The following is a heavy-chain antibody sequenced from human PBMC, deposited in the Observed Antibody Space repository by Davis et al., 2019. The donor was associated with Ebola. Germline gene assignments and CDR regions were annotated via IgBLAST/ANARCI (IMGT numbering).Heavy chain of an antibody. CDR1: GGSITYYY. D-gene: IGHD2-15*01. V-gene: IGHV4-59*01. CDR3: ARGLRLDP. CDR2: IYYSGVT. Sequence: MPGGSLRLSCTVSGGSITYYYWSWIRQPPGKGLEWIGNIYYSGVTDYNPSLQSRVTISVDMSKNQFSLRMTSVTVADTAVYYCARGLRLDPWGQGTLVTVSS. J-gene: IGHJ5*02.